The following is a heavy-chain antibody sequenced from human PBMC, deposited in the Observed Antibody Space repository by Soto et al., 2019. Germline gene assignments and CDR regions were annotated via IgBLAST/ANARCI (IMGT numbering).Heavy chain of an antibody. V-gene: IGHV3-30*18. J-gene: IGHJ5*01. D-gene: IGHD6-19*01. CDR2: LSYDGDKE. Sequence: QVQLEESGGNVVQPGRSLRLSCAASGFSFSDYGMHWVRQAPGKGLESVALLSYDGDKEYYADSVKGRFTISRDNSKNTVFLQMNSLRPEDTAVYYCGKDLMWEQWLGVMNSGGQGTLVTVSS. CDR1: GFSFSDYG. CDR3: GKDLMWEQWLGVMNS.